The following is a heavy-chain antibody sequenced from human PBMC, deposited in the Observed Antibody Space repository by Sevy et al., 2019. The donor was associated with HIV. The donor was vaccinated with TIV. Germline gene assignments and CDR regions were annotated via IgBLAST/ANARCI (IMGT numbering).Heavy chain of an antibody. J-gene: IGHJ6*02. Sequence: ASVKVSCKASGYTFTSYGISWVRQAPGQGLEWMGWISAYNGNTNYAQKLQGRVTMTTDTSTSTAYMELRSLRSDDTAVYYCARDLPYSSSWYGYYYYGMDVWGQGTTVTVSS. CDR1: GYTFTSYG. V-gene: IGHV1-18*01. CDR3: ARDLPYSSSWYGYYYYGMDV. D-gene: IGHD6-13*01. CDR2: ISAYNGNT.